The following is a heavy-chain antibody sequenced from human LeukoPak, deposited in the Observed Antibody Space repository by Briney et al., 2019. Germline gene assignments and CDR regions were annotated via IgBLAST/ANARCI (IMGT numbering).Heavy chain of an antibody. CDR1: GGTFSSYA. CDR3: ATRILWFGDPMGYYFDY. CDR2: IIPIFGTA. V-gene: IGHV1-69*06. D-gene: IGHD3-10*01. J-gene: IGHJ4*02. Sequence: SVKVSCKASGGTFSSYAISWVRQAPGQGLEWMGGIIPIFGTANYAQKFQGRVTMTEDTSTDTAYMELSSLRSEDTAVYYCATRILWFGDPMGYYFDYWGQGTLVTVSS.